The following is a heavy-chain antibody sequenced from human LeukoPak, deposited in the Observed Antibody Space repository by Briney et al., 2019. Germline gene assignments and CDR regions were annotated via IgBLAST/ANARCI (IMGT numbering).Heavy chain of an antibody. J-gene: IGHJ4*02. CDR1: GLTFSSFW. D-gene: IGHD3-9*01. Sequence: GGSLRLSCAASGLTFSSFWMSWVRQAPGKGLEGVAAIPQDGRAQYFVGSVKGRFTISRENAKNALYLQMNSLSAGDTAVYYLANSGGYDLLTGIPHRDYWGKGTLVTVSS. CDR3: ANSGGYDLLTGIPHRDY. CDR2: IPQDGRAQ. V-gene: IGHV3-7*01.